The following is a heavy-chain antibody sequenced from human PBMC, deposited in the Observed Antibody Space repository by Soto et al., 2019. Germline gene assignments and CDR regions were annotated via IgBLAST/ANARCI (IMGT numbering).Heavy chain of an antibody. Sequence: GGSLRLSCAASGFTFSSYGMHWVRQAPGKGLEWVAVISYDGSNKYYADSVKGRFTISRDNSKNTLYLQMNSLRAEDTAVYYCAREDIVVVPAAVPCVDYWGQGTLVTVSS. D-gene: IGHD2-2*01. V-gene: IGHV3-30*03. CDR3: AREDIVVVPAAVPCVDY. J-gene: IGHJ4*02. CDR2: ISYDGSNK. CDR1: GFTFSSYG.